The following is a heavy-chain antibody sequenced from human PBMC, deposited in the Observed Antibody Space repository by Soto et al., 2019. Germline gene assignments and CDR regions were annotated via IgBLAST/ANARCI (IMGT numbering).Heavy chain of an antibody. Sequence: SVTLSVTCAFAGDTVTSHYVTWIRTTQEMGLEWIGYMHYTGFSHYNPSLKSRLTISGDRSKNQFTLQLASVTVADTALFYCATSFGNALYTYWGQGTQVTVSS. J-gene: IGHJ4*02. V-gene: IGHV4-59*02. CDR1: GDTVTSHY. CDR3: ATSFGNALYTY. D-gene: IGHD2-8*01. CDR2: MHYTGFS.